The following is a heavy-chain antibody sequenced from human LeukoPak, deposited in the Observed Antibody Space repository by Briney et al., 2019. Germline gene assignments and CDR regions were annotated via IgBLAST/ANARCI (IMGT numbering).Heavy chain of an antibody. V-gene: IGHV1-24*01. Sequence: ASVKVSCKVSGYTLTELSMHWVRQAPGKGLEWMGGFDPEDGETIYAQKFQGRVTTTEDTSTDTAYMELSSLRSEDTAVYYCARGGDAGRMDVWGQGTTVTVSS. D-gene: IGHD3-10*01. CDR2: FDPEDGET. CDR3: ARGGDAGRMDV. J-gene: IGHJ6*02. CDR1: GYTLTELS.